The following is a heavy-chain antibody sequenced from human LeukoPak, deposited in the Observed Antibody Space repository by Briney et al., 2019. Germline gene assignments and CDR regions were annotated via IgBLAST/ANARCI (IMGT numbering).Heavy chain of an antibody. Sequence: ASVKVSCKASGYTFTSYDINWVRQATGQGLEWMGWMNPNSGNTGYAQKFQGRVTMTRNTSISTAYMELSSLRSEDTAVYYCARVNSYYYDLVSYYYYGMDVWGQGTTVTVSS. CDR2: MNPNSGNT. CDR1: GYTFTSYD. V-gene: IGHV1-8*01. CDR3: ARVNSYYYDLVSYYYYGMDV. J-gene: IGHJ6*02. D-gene: IGHD3-22*01.